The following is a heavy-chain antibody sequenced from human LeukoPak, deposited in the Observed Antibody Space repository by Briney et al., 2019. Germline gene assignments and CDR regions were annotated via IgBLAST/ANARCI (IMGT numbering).Heavy chain of an antibody. V-gene: IGHV1-8*01. CDR2: MNPNSGDT. CDR1: GYIFTSYD. CDR3: ARXPDYDLLTGYPDYYYYSMDV. D-gene: IGHD3-9*01. J-gene: IGHJ6*03. Sequence: ASVKVSCKASGYIFTSYDINWVRQATGQGLKWMGWMNPNSGDTGYAQTFLGRVTLTRDTSISTAYMELSSLRSEDTAVYYCARXPDYDLLTGYPDYYYYSMDVWGKGTTVTVSS.